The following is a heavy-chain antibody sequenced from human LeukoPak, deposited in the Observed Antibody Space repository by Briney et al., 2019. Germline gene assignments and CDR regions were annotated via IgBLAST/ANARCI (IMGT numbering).Heavy chain of an antibody. D-gene: IGHD5-24*01. Sequence: GASVKVSCKVSGGTFNTHAISWVRQAPGQGLQWMGGITPDLHTTRFAQKFQGRVTFTTDESTSTAYMELTRLTSDDSAVYFCARGGPGRDGYNLDYWGQGTLVTVSS. J-gene: IGHJ4*02. CDR1: GGTFNTHA. V-gene: IGHV1-69*05. CDR2: ITPDLHTT. CDR3: ARGGPGRDGYNLDY.